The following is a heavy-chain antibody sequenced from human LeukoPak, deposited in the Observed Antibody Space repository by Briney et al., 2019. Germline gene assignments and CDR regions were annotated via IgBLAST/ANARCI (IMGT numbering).Heavy chain of an antibody. CDR2: IYYSGST. CDR1: GGSISSYY. D-gene: IGHD3-22*01. CDR3: ARVRGDSSGYYDYYYYGMDV. Sequence: SETLSLTCTVSGGSISSYYWSWIRQPPGKGLEWIGYIYYSGSTNYNPSLKSRVTISVDTSKNQFSLKLSSVTAADTAVYYCARVRGDSSGYYDYYYYGMDVWGRGTTVTVSS. V-gene: IGHV4-59*01. J-gene: IGHJ6*02.